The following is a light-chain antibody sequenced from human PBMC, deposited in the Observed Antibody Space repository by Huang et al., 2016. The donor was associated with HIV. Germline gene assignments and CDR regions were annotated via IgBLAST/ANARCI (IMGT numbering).Light chain of an antibody. CDR2: WAS. CDR3: QQYFDVPWT. J-gene: IGKJ1*01. Sequence: IVMTQSPDSLAVSLGETATINCKSSQSLLFRSNNKNYLAWYQQKPGQPPTLLMSWASTRVSGVPGRCSGGGSGTDFTLTISSLQAEDVAVYFCQQYFDVPWTFGRGTKVEIK. CDR1: QSLLFRSNNKNY. V-gene: IGKV4-1*01.